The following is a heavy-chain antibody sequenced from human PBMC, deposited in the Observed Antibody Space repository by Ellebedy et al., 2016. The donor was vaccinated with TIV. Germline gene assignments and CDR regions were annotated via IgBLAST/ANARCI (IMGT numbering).Heavy chain of an antibody. Sequence: LRLXCAVSGGSMRSGPYCWSWIRQPPGKGLEWVGYINQSGRTYYNPSLKSRVTILVDRSRNKFSLDLRSVTAADTAVYYCARGRHSYGYEWLDTWGQGTLASVSS. CDR3: ARGRHSYGYEWLDT. V-gene: IGHV4-30-2*01. D-gene: IGHD5-18*01. J-gene: IGHJ5*02. CDR1: GGSMRSGPYC. CDR2: INQSGRT.